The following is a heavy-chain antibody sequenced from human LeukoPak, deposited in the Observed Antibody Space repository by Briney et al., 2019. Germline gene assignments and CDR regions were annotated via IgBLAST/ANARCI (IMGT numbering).Heavy chain of an antibody. CDR3: ARLVRTRYYFDL. V-gene: IGHV3-30*03. CDR2: ISRGGNIK. D-gene: IGHD4-23*01. Sequence: PGGSLTLPCGACGFSLSIYGVHWVRQAPGKGLEWLAVISRGGNIKHYAESVKGRFTVSRDTSKNTLFLQMNNQRTEDTATYYCARLVRTRYYFDLWGQGTLVTVSS. J-gene: IGHJ4*02. CDR1: GFSLSIYG.